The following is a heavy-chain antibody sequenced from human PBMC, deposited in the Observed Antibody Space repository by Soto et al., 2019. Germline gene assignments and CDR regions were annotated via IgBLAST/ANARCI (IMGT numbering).Heavy chain of an antibody. D-gene: IGHD5-12*01. CDR2: IYPGDSDT. V-gene: IGHV5-51*01. CDR1: GYSFTSYW. Sequence: GESLKISCKGSGYSFTSYWIGWVRQMPGKGLEWMGIIYPGDSDTRYSPSFQGQVTISADKSISTAYLQWSSLKAPDTAMNDWARRVWRDGYNCDYWGQGTLVTVSS. J-gene: IGHJ4*02. CDR3: ARRVWRDGYNCDY.